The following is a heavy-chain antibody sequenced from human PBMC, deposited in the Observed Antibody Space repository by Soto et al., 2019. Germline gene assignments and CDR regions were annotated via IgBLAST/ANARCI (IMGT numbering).Heavy chain of an antibody. CDR2: INSDGSST. CDR1: GFTFTSYW. CDR3: TRSITGYIYADT. V-gene: IGHV3-74*01. Sequence: EVQLMESGGGLVQPGGSLRLSCAASGFTFTSYWMHWVRQAPGKGLVWVSRINSDGSSTVYVDSVKGRFTISRDNAKNTLYLQMNSLRAEDTAVYYCTRSITGYIYADTWGQGTLVTVSS. J-gene: IGHJ5*02. D-gene: IGHD5-18*01.